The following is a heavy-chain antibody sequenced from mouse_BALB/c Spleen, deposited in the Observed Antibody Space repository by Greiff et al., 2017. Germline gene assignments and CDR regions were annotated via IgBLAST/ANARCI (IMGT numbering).Heavy chain of an antibody. CDR3: ARDYRYDRNAMDY. CDR2: ISSGGST. Sequence: EVKLVESGGGLVKPGGSLKLSCAASGFTFSSYAMSWVRQTPEKRLEWVASISSGGSTYYPDSVKGRFTISRDNARNILYLQMSSLRSEDTAMYYCARDYRYDRNAMDYWGQGTSGTVSS. J-gene: IGHJ4*01. V-gene: IGHV5-6-5*01. D-gene: IGHD2-14*01. CDR1: GFTFSSYA.